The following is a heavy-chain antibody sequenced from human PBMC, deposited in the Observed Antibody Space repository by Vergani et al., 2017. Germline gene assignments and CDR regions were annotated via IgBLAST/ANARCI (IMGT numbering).Heavy chain of an antibody. D-gene: IGHD6-6*01. CDR1: GFTFSSYA. CDR2: ISCSGGST. J-gene: IGHJ4*02. Sequence: EVQLLESGGGLVQPGGSLRLSCAASGFTFSSYAMSWVRQAPWKGLEWVSAISCSGGSTYYADSVKGRFTISRDNSKNTLYLQMNRLRGEDTAVYYCAKLRRDSSSSGFDYWGQGPLLTVSS. V-gene: IGHV3-23*01. CDR3: AKLRRDSSSSGFDY.